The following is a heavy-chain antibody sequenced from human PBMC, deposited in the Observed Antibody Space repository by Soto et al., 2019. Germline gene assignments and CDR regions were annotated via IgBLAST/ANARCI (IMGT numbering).Heavy chain of an antibody. D-gene: IGHD3-10*01. J-gene: IGHJ4*02. CDR3: AASYGSGYRAFDY. CDR2: INPIVSMS. V-gene: IGHV1-69*02. Sequence: QVQLVQSGTEVKKPGSSVKVSCKASGDTFSFYTINWVRQAPGLGLEWVGRINPIVSMSNYAQKFQGRVSMTAEKSPSTAYMELRSLRSDDTAMYFCAASYGSGYRAFDYWGQGALVTVSS. CDR1: GDTFSFYT.